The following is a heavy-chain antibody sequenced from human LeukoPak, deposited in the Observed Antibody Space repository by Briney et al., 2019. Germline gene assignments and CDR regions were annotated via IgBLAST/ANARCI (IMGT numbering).Heavy chain of an antibody. CDR3: TRDQHYNFDY. CDR2: IRSKAYGGTT. CDR1: GFTFSSYE. Sequence: GGSLRLSCVASGFTFSSYEMNWVRQAPGKGLEWVGFIRSKAYGGTTEYAASVKGRFTISRDDSKSIAYLQMNSLKTEDTAVYYCTRDQHYNFDYWGQGTLVTVSS. J-gene: IGHJ4*02. V-gene: IGHV3-49*04. D-gene: IGHD3-3*02.